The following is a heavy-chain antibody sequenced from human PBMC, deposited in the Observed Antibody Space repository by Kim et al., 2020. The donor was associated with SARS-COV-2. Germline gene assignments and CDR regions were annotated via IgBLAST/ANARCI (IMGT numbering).Heavy chain of an antibody. CDR3: AGGGTSYFYGMGV. CDR2: IYSGGGT. D-gene: IGHD3-16*01. J-gene: IGHJ6*02. CDR1: GFTVSRNY. V-gene: IGHV3-66*01. Sequence: GGSLRLSCATSGFTVSRNYMSWVRQAPGKGLDWVAVIYSGGGTYYADSVKGRFTISRDIFKNTLYLQMNSLRGDETAVYYCAGGGTSYFYGMGVWRQGTT.